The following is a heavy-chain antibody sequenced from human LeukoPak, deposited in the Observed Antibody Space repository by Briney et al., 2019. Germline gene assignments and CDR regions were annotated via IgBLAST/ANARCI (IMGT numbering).Heavy chain of an antibody. D-gene: IGHD1-1*01. CDR1: AFTFSDSW. CDR2: INPDGSAQ. Sequence: GGSLRFSCAASAFTFSDSWMSWVRQAPGKGLEWVANINPDGSAQHYVDSVRGRFTISRDNARSLVYLQVNSLRAEDTAVYYCAKDFGTTGTPHFWGQGTLVTVSS. V-gene: IGHV3-7*03. CDR3: AKDFGTTGTPHF. J-gene: IGHJ4*02.